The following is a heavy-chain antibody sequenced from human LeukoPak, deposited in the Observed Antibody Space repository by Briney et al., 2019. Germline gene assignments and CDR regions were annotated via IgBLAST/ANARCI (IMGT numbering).Heavy chain of an antibody. CDR2: INPSGGST. Sequence: ASVKVSCKASGYTFTSYYMHWVRQAPGQGLEWMGIINPSGGSTSYAQKLQGRVTMTRDTSTSTVYMELSSLRSEDTAVYYCAGTAMVIGAFDIWGQGTMVTVSS. J-gene: IGHJ3*02. CDR3: AGTAMVIGAFDI. V-gene: IGHV1-46*03. D-gene: IGHD5-18*01. CDR1: GYTFTSYY.